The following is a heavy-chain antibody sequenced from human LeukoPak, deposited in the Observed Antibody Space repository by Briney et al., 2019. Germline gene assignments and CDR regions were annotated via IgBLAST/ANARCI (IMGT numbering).Heavy chain of an antibody. D-gene: IGHD4-17*01. CDR2: IRYDGRNK. J-gene: IGHJ4*02. V-gene: IGHV3-30*02. CDR3: AKEIWPTVTTPGHTHFDY. CDR1: GFTLSSYA. Sequence: GGSLRLSCAASGFTLSSYAMSWVRQAPGKGLEWVAFIRYDGRNKYYADSVKGRFTISRDNSKNTLCLQMNSLRAEDTAVYYCAKEIWPTVTTPGHTHFDYWGQGTLVTVSS.